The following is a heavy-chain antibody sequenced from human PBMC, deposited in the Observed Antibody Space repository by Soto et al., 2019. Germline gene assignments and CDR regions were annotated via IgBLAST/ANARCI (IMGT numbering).Heavy chain of an antibody. Sequence: PSETLSLSSAVSYASISCGGYSWSWIRQPPGKGLEWIGYINRSGSNYYNPALKSRVTISVDRSKNQFSLKLSSGTAADTAVDYCARGVGSSGYTDWFDPWGQGTLVTVSS. V-gene: IGHV4-30-2*01. CDR2: INRSGSN. D-gene: IGHD3-22*01. CDR3: ARGVGSSGYTDWFDP. J-gene: IGHJ5*02. CDR1: YASISCGGYS.